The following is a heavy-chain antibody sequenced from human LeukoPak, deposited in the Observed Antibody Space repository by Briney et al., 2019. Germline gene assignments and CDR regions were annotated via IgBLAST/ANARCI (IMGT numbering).Heavy chain of an antibody. CDR3: AKGVGSYSLYFDY. V-gene: IGHV3-23*01. CDR2: ISGSGGST. J-gene: IGHJ4*02. Sequence: PGGSLRLSCAASGFTFSSYWMSWVRQAPGKGLEWVSAISGSGGSTYYADSVKGRFTISRDNSKNTLYLQMNSLRAEDTAVYYCAKGVGSYSLYFDYWGQGTLVTVSS. CDR1: GFTFSSYW. D-gene: IGHD1-26*01.